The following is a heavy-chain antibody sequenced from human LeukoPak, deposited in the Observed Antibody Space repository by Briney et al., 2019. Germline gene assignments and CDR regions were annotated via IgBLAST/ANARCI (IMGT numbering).Heavy chain of an antibody. CDR2: INPNRGDS. J-gene: IGHJ5*02. CDR3: AREITPVGGSPLIWCDP. V-gene: IGHV1-2*02. CDR1: VYTFTVHY. Sequence: ASVKVSCKASVYTFTVHYMHWVRPAPRPGLEGVGWINPNRGDSKSAQKFQGSVTMTRDTYITTAYKELSRLRSDDTAVYYCAREITPVGGSPLIWCDPWGQGTLVTVSS. D-gene: IGHD1-26*01.